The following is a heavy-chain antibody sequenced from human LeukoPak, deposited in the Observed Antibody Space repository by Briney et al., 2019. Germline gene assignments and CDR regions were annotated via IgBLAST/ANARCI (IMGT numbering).Heavy chain of an antibody. CDR2: ISHSGST. D-gene: IGHD5-18*01. CDR3: ARDGYSYGYRSFDY. V-gene: IGHV4-34*01. CDR1: GGSFSGYY. J-gene: IGHJ4*02. Sequence: SETLSLTCAVYGGSFSGYYWSWIRQPPGKGLEWIGEISHSGSTNYNPSLKSRVTISVDTSKNQFSLKLSSVTAADTAVYYCARDGYSYGYRSFDYWGQGTLVTVSS.